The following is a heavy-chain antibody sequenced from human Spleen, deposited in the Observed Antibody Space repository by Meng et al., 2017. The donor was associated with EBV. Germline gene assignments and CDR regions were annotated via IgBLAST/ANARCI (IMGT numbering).Heavy chain of an antibody. D-gene: IGHD3-16*01. CDR2: IYYSGST. J-gene: IGHJ4*02. Sequence: QVQLQEPGPGLVKPPETLSLTCTVSGGSISSYYWSWIRQPPGKGLEWIGYIYYSGSTNFNPSLRSRVTMSVDTSKNQLSLRLTSVTAADTAVYYCARDWGRVFDYWGQGTLVTVSS. CDR1: GGSISSYY. CDR3: ARDWGRVFDY. V-gene: IGHV4-59*01.